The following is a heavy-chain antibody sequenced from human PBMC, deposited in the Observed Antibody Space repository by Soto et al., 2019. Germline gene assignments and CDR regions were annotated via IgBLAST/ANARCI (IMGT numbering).Heavy chain of an antibody. D-gene: IGHD2-2*01. CDR3: ARYIPGVRYYGMDV. J-gene: IGHJ6*02. V-gene: IGHV3-23*01. Sequence: PGGSLRLSCAASGVTFSSYAMKWFRQAPGKGLEWVSLISDSGTLTYYADSVQGRVTISRDNSGNTLFLQMYSLRAEDTAVYYCARYIPGVRYYGMDVWGQGTTVTVSS. CDR1: GVTFSSYA. CDR2: ISDSGTLT.